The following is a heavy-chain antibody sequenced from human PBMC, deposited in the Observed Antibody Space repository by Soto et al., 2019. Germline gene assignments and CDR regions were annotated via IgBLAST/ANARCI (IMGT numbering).Heavy chain of an antibody. D-gene: IGHD3-3*01. CDR2: MNPNSGNT. CDR3: ASLQSIRIFGVLITSRSKTGMEV. Sequence: ASVKVSCKASGYTFTSYDINCVRQATGQGLEWMGWMNPNSGNTGYAQKFQGRVTMTRNTSISTAYMELSSLRAGAPAVYYCASLQSIRIFGVLITSRSKTGMEVWGHGTTVTV. V-gene: IGHV1-8*01. J-gene: IGHJ6*02. CDR1: GYTFTSYD.